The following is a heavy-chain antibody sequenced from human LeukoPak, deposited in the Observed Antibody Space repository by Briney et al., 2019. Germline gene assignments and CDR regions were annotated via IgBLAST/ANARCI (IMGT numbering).Heavy chain of an antibody. D-gene: IGHD6-13*01. CDR3: ARGSGAAGTGFAN. CDR2: ISSSGSAV. J-gene: IGHJ4*02. Sequence: GGSLRLSCAAPGITFRNYEMNWVRQAPEKGLEWVSYISSSGSAVYYADSVKGRFTISRDNAKNSLYLQMNSLRAEDTALYYCARGSGAAGTGFANWGQGTLVTVSS. CDR1: GITFRNYE. V-gene: IGHV3-48*03.